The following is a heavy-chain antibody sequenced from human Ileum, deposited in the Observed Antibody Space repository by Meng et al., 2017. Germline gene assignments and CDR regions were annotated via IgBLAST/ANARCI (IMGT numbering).Heavy chain of an antibody. CDR1: GCSVRGRSYY. Sequence: QVQRQETGPGPVRPSEPLSLTCAVSGCSVRGRSYYWTWIRQPPGKGLEWIGYVFDSGTTKYNPSLSSRVTISSDTSKNRFSPELTSVTAADTAVYYCATDVYGDGLAYLDHWGQGSLVTVSS. CDR2: VFDSGTT. D-gene: IGHD4-17*01. J-gene: IGHJ4*02. CDR3: ATDVYGDGLAYLDH. V-gene: IGHV4-61*01.